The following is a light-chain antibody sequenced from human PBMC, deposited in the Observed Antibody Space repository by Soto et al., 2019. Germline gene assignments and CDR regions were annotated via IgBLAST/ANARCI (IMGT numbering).Light chain of an antibody. V-gene: IGLV2-14*01. Sequence: QSALTQPASVSGSPGQSITISCTGTSSDVGGYNYVSWYQQHPGKAPKVMIYEVSKRPSGVSNRFSGSKSGNTASLTISGLQAEDEADYYCSSYTSSSTRVFGTGTKVTV. J-gene: IGLJ1*01. CDR2: EVS. CDR3: SSYTSSSTRV. CDR1: SSDVGGYNY.